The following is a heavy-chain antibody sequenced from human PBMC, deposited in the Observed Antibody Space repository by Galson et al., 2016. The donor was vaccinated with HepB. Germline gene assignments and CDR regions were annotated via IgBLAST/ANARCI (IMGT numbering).Heavy chain of an antibody. Sequence: LRLSCAASGFTFSSYGMSWVRQAPGKGLEGVSGITGSGGSTYYADSVEGRFTISRDNSKNTLYLQMNSLRAEDTAVYYCAKPHIAVAGHGGLAFNMWGQGTMVTVSS. V-gene: IGHV3-23*01. D-gene: IGHD6-19*01. J-gene: IGHJ3*02. CDR2: ITGSGGST. CDR3: AKPHIAVAGHGGLAFNM. CDR1: GFTFSSYG.